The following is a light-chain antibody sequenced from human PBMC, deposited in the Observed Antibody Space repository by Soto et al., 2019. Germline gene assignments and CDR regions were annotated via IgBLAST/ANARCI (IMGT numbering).Light chain of an antibody. CDR3: QQYDDWPPSFT. V-gene: IGKV3-15*01. Sequence: EIVITQSPDTLSLSPGETATLSCRASQTVSLSLAWFQHKPGQSPRLLIYPASSRATGVPGRFSGSGSGTAFTLTISSLQPEDFAVYYCQQYDDWPPSFTFGQGTKLEI. J-gene: IGKJ2*01. CDR2: PAS. CDR1: QTVSLS.